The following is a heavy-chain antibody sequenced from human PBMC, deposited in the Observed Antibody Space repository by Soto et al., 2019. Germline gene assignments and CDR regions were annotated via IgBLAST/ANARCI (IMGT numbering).Heavy chain of an antibody. CDR1: GGSISSGGYY. CDR2: IYYSGST. D-gene: IGHD2-21*01. CDR3: AASCVGCGGFNYYGMDV. Sequence: LSLTCTVSGGSISSGGYYWSWIRQHPGKGLEWIGYIYYSGSTYYKPSLKIRVTISVDTSKNQFSLKLSSVTAADTSLYYCAASCVGCGGFNYYGMDVWGQGTTVT. V-gene: IGHV4-31*03. J-gene: IGHJ6*02.